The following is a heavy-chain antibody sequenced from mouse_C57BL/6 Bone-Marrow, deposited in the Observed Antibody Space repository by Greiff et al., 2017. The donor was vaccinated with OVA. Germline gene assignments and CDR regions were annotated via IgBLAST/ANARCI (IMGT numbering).Heavy chain of an antibody. Sequence: QLQQSGAELVRPGASVKLSCTASGFNIKDYYMHWVKQRPEQGLEWIGRIDPEDGDTEYAPKFQGKATMTADTSSNTAYLQLSSLTSEDTAVYYCTSIYYEYGGFAYWGQGTLVTVSA. V-gene: IGHV14-1*01. CDR1: GFNIKDYY. CDR3: TSIYYEYGGFAY. J-gene: IGHJ3*01. CDR2: IDPEDGDT. D-gene: IGHD2-4*01.